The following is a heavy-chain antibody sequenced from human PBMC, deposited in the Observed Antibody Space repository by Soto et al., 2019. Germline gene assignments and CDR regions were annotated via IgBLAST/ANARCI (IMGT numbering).Heavy chain of an antibody. Sequence: SETLSLTCAVYGGTFSWYFWSWVRQPPGKGLEWIGEIEHNGNNNINPSLKSRVTLSVDTSKNQISLTLTSVTAADTAVYFCARDFRYFPYWGQGTLVTVSS. CDR3: ARDFRYFPY. CDR1: GGTFSWYF. V-gene: IGHV4-34*01. D-gene: IGHD3-10*01. CDR2: IEHNGNN. J-gene: IGHJ4*02.